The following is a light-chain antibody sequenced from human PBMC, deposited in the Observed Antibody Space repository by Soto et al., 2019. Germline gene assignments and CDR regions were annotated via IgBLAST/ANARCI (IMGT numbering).Light chain of an antibody. CDR1: QGIARA. J-gene: IGKJ4*01. Sequence: AIHLTQSPSSLSATVGDSVTITCRASQGIARALAWYQQKPGKAPKLLIYDASSLESGVPSRFSGSGYVTDFTLTITSLQSEDFALYYCQQHHDWPLTFGGGTRVEIK. V-gene: IGKV1-13*02. CDR3: QQHHDWPLT. CDR2: DAS.